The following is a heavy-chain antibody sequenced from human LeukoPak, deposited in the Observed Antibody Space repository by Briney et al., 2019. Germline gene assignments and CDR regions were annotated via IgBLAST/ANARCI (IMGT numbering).Heavy chain of an antibody. V-gene: IGHV4-39*01. J-gene: IGHJ4*02. CDR2: IFYSGNT. Sequence: SETLSLTCTVSGGSISSDNYYWGWIRQPPGKGLEWIGSIFYSGNTYYNPSLKSRVAISVDTSKNLFSLKLTSLTAADTAVYYCARHQGAPRFGELFDFWGQGTLVTVSS. D-gene: IGHD3-10*01. CDR3: ARHQGAPRFGELFDF. CDR1: GGSISSDNYY.